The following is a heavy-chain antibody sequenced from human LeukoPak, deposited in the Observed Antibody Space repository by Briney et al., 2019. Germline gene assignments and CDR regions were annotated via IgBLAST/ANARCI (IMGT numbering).Heavy chain of an antibody. CDR3: ARMEYDILTGFGFPDY. CDR1: GFTFSSYS. Sequence: GGSLRLSCAASGFTFSSYSMNWVRQAPGKGLEWVSYIRSSSSTIYYADSVKGRFTISRDNAKNSLYLQMNSLRADDTAVYYCARMEYDILTGFGFPDYWGQGTLVTVSS. V-gene: IGHV3-48*04. D-gene: IGHD3-9*01. J-gene: IGHJ4*02. CDR2: IRSSSSTI.